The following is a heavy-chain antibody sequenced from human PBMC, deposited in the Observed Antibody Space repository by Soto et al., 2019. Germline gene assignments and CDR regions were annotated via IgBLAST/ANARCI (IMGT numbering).Heavy chain of an antibody. J-gene: IGHJ6*02. CDR2: ISSSSSTI. V-gene: IGHV3-48*02. Sequence: EVQLVESGGGLVQPGGSLRLSCAASGFTFSSYSMNWVRQAPGKGLEWVSYISSSSSTIYYADSVKGRFTISRDNAKNSLYLQMNSLRDEDTAVYYCARLVVVTANSYYYYGTDVWGQGTTVTVSS. CDR3: ARLVVVTANSYYYYGTDV. CDR1: GFTFSSYS. D-gene: IGHD2-21*02.